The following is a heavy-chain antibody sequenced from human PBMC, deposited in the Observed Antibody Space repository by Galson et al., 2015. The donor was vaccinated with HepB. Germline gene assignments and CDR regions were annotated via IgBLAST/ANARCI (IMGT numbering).Heavy chain of an antibody. CDR2: ISYDGSNK. CDR1: GFSFNSYG. Sequence: SLRLSCAASGFSFNSYGMHWVRQAPGKGLEWVAVISYDGSNKDYGESVKGRFTISRDNSKNTLYLQMNSLRAEDTAIYYCAKEVVCTYGVCWGKTGYYFDYWGQGTLVTVSS. V-gene: IGHV3-30*18. D-gene: IGHD2-8*01. CDR3: AKEVVCTYGVCWGKTGYYFDY. J-gene: IGHJ4*02.